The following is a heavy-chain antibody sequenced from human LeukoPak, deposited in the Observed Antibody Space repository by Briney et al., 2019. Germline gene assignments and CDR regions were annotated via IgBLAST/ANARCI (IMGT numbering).Heavy chain of an antibody. CDR3: ARVQTTVTIDAFDI. CDR2: IYYSGST. J-gene: IGHJ3*02. Sequence: QTSETLSLTCTVSGYSISSGYYWGWIRQAPGKGLEWIGYIYYSGSTNYNPSLKSRVTISVDTSKNQFSLKLSSVTAADTAVYYCARVQTTVTIDAFDIWGQGTMVTVSS. V-gene: IGHV4-61*05. D-gene: IGHD4-17*01. CDR1: GYSISSGYY.